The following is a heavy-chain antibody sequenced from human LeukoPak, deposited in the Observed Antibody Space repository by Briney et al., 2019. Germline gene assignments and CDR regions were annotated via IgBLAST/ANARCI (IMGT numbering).Heavy chain of an antibody. CDR1: GYTFTNYH. Sequence: ASVKVSCKASGYTFTNYHINWVRQATAQGLEWMGWMNPNNGDSGYAQKFQGRVTITRDTSISTSYMELRSLRSDDTAVYLCARTTSFTASDYDYWGQGTLVTVSS. J-gene: IGHJ4*02. D-gene: IGHD1-1*01. CDR2: MNPNNGDS. V-gene: IGHV1-8*03. CDR3: ARTTSFTASDYDY.